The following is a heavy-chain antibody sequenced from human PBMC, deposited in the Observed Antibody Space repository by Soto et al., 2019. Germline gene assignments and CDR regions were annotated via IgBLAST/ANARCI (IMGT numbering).Heavy chain of an antibody. CDR3: ARDRSSRWYYRGLGAFDI. CDR2: ISYDGSNK. J-gene: IGHJ3*02. D-gene: IGHD6-13*01. V-gene: IGHV3-30-3*01. CDR1: GFTFSSYA. Sequence: QVQLVESGGGVVQPGRSLRLSCAASGFTFSSYAMHWVRQAPGKGLEWVAVISYDGSNKYYADSVKGRFTISRDNSKNTLYLQMNSLRAEDTAVYYCARDRSSRWYYRGLGAFDIWGQGTMVTVSS.